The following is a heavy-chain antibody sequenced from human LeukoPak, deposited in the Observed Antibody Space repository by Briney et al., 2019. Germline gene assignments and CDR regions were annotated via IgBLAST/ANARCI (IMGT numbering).Heavy chain of an antibody. CDR2: IKQDGSER. J-gene: IGHJ4*02. Sequence: PGGSLRLSCAASGFTFRNSWMSWVRQAPGKGLEWVANIKQDGSERDYVDSVKGRFTISRDNAENSLYLQMSSLRAEDTAVYYCARAYYWGQGTLVSVSS. CDR3: ARAYY. CDR1: GFTFRNSW. V-gene: IGHV3-7*01. D-gene: IGHD2-21*01.